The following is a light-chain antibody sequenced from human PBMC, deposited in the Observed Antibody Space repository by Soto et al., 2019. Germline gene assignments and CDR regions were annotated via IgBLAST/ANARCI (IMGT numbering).Light chain of an antibody. CDR3: QSYDSSNHWV. Sequence: NFMLTQPHSVSESPGKTVTTSCTRSSGSIASYYVQWYQQRPGRAPTSVIYEDNQRPSGVPDRFSGSIDRSSNSASLSISGLKTEDEADYYCQSYDSSNHWVFGGGTKLTVL. CDR1: SGSIASYY. V-gene: IGLV6-57*04. J-gene: IGLJ3*02. CDR2: EDN.